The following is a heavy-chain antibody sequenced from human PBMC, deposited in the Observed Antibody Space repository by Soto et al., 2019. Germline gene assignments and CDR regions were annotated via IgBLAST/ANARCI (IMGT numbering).Heavy chain of an antibody. D-gene: IGHD6-25*01. Sequence: SETLSLTCTVSGGSISSYYWSWIRQPPGKGLEWIGYIYYSGSTNYNPSLKSRVTISVDTSKNQFSLKLSSVTAADTAVYYCARDASSGLYYFDYWGQGTLVTVSS. CDR2: IYYSGST. V-gene: IGHV4-59*01. J-gene: IGHJ4*02. CDR1: GGSISSYY. CDR3: ARDASSGLYYFDY.